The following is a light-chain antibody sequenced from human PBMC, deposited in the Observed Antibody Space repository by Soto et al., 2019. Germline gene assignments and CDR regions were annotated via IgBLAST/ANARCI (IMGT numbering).Light chain of an antibody. Sequence: QSVLTQPPSASGTPGQRVTISCSGSSSNIGSNTVIWYQQLQGTAPKLLIYSNNQRPSGVPDRVSGSKSGTSASLAISGLQSEDEADYYCAAWDDSLHGVVFGGGTKLTVL. CDR3: AAWDDSLHGVV. J-gene: IGLJ2*01. CDR1: SSNIGSNT. CDR2: SNN. V-gene: IGLV1-44*01.